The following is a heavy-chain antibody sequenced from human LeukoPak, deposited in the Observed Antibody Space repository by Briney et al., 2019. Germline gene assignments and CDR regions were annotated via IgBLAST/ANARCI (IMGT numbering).Heavy chain of an antibody. D-gene: IGHD6-13*01. CDR1: GGTFSSYA. CDR3: ARAIAAAGTAPPGY. J-gene: IGHJ4*02. CDR2: IIPILGIA. Sequence: SVKVSCKASGGTFSSYAVSWVRQAPGQGLEWMGRIIPILGIANYAQKFQGRVTITADKSTSTAYMELSSLRSEDTAVYYCARAIAAAGTAPPGYWGQGTLVTVSS. V-gene: IGHV1-69*04.